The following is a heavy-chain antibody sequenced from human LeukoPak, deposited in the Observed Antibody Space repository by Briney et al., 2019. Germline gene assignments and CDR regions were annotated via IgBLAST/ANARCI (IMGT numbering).Heavy chain of an antibody. Sequence: PGGSLRLSCAASGVTFSTAWMSWVRQSPGKGLEWVGRIKSKTDGGTTDYAAPVKGRFTISRDDSKNTLYLQMNSLKTEGTAVYYCTTDGYSSSFTVYWGQGSLVTVSP. CDR3: TTDGYSSSFTVY. D-gene: IGHD6-13*01. CDR1: GVTFSTAW. CDR2: IKSKTDGGTT. J-gene: IGHJ4*02. V-gene: IGHV3-15*01.